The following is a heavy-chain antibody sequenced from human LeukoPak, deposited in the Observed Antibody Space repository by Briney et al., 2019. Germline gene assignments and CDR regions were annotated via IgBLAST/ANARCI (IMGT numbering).Heavy chain of an antibody. CDR1: GYTFTSYG. D-gene: IGHD2-2*02. Sequence: GASVKVSCKASGYTFTSYGISWVRQAPGQGLEWMGWISAYNGNTNYAQKLQGRVTMTTDTSTSTAYMELGSLRSDDTAVYYCARDRPRYCSSTSCYTIDYWGQGTLVTVSS. J-gene: IGHJ4*02. CDR3: ARDRPRYCSSTSCYTIDY. V-gene: IGHV1-18*01. CDR2: ISAYNGNT.